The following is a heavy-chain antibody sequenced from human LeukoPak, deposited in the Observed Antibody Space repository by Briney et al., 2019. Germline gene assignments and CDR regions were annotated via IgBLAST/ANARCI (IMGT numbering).Heavy chain of an antibody. J-gene: IGHJ4*02. CDR3: ARDGRTTVVTWANDY. Sequence: GGSLRLSCAVSGFTFSDYYMSWIRQAPGKGLEWVSYISSSGSTIYYADSVKGRFTISRDNAKNSLYLQMNSLRDEDTAVYYCARDGRTTVVTWANDYWGQGTLVTVSS. CDR1: GFTFSDYY. D-gene: IGHD4-23*01. V-gene: IGHV3-11*04. CDR2: ISSSGSTI.